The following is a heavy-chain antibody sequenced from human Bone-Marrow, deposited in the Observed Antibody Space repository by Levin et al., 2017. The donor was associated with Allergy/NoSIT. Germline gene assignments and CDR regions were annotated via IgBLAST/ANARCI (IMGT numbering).Heavy chain of an antibody. CDR2: ISSDGNDK. Sequence: GESLKISCAASGFTFSSYVLHWVRQTPGKGLEWVALISSDGNDKYNADSVKGRFTISRDNSHNTLYLQMNSLRGEDTGVYYCARDRTQYLKYYYYGLDVWGQGTTVTV. CDR3: ARDRTQYLKYYYYGLDV. CDR1: GFTFSSYV. J-gene: IGHJ6*02. D-gene: IGHD3/OR15-3a*01. V-gene: IGHV3-30-3*01.